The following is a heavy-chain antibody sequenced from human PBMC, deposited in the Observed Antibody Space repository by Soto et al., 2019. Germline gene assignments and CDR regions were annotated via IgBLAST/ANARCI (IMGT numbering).Heavy chain of an antibody. CDR1: GGSITRGGYY. V-gene: IGHV4-31*03. CDR3: ARDPAP. J-gene: IGHJ5*02. CDR2: IYNSGTT. Sequence: QVQLQESGPGLVKPSETLSLTCTVSGGSITRGGYYWSWIRQHPGKGLEWIGYIYNSGTTYYNPSLKIRVTISVDTSKNHFSLKLTSVTAADTAVYYCARDPAPWGQGTLVTVSS.